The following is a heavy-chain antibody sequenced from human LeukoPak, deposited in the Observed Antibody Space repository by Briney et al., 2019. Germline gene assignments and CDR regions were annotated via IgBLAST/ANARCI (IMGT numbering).Heavy chain of an antibody. Sequence: ASVKVSCKASGYTFTGYYMHWVRQAPGQGLESMGWINPNSGGTNYAQKFQGRVTMTRDTSISTAYMELSRLRSDDTAMYYCAIGYYYDSSVVPVDYWGQGTLVTVSS. D-gene: IGHD3-22*01. J-gene: IGHJ4*02. V-gene: IGHV1-2*02. CDR1: GYTFTGYY. CDR2: INPNSGGT. CDR3: AIGYYYDSSVVPVDY.